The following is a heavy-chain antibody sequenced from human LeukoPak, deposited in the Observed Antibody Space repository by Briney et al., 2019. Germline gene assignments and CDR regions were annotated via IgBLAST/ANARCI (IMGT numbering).Heavy chain of an antibody. CDR2: IYSSGST. V-gene: IGHV4-4*07. D-gene: IGHD3-10*01. J-gene: IGHJ5*02. CDR1: GGSISTYY. CDR3: ARGYGSGSNWFDP. Sequence: SETLSLTCTVSGGSISTYYWSWIRQPAGKDLEWIGHIYSSGSTNYNPSLKSRVTMSVDTSKNQLSLKLNSVTAAGTAVYYCARGYGSGSNWFDPWGQGTLVIVSS.